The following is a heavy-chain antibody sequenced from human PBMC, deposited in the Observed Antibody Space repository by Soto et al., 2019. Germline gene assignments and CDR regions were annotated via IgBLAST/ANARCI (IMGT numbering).Heavy chain of an antibody. CDR3: AREDSGWYGEFLQH. J-gene: IGHJ1*01. CDR2: IGGRDGST. V-gene: IGHV3-23*01. D-gene: IGHD6-19*01. CDR1: GFTFSDYA. Sequence: GGSLRLSCAASGFTFSDYAMAWVRQAPGKGLEWVSKIGGRDGSTDYADAVKGRFTISRDNTKNTLHLQMSSLRAEDTALYYCAREDSGWYGEFLQHWGQGTMVTVYS.